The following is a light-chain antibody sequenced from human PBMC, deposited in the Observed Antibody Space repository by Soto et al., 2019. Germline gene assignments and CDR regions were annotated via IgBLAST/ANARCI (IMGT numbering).Light chain of an antibody. CDR1: SSDVGGYNF. J-gene: IGLJ1*01. CDR3: SSYTTSSTVV. CDR2: EVS. V-gene: IGLV2-14*03. Sequence: QSALTQPASVFGSPGQSITFSCTGTSSDVGGYNFVSWYQQHPGKAPKLMIYEVSSRPSGVSNRFSGSKSGNTVSLTISGLQPEDEADYYCSSYTTSSTVVFGTGTKLTVL.